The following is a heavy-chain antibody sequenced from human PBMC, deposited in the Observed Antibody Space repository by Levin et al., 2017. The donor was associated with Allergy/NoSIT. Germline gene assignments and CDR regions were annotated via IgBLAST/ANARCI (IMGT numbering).Heavy chain of an antibody. D-gene: IGHD3-10*01. CDR3: ARSRFGGDYFDY. CDR2: IYYSGST. CDR1: GGSISSYY. V-gene: IGHV4-59*01. Sequence: SETLSLTCTVSGGSISSYYWSWIRQPPGKGLEWIGYIYYSGSTNYNPSLKSRVTISVDTSKNQFSLKLSSVTAADTAVYYCARSRFGGDYFDYWGQGTLVTVSS. J-gene: IGHJ4*02.